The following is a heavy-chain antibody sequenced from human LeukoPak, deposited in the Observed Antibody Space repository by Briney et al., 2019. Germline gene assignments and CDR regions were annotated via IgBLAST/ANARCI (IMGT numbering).Heavy chain of an antibody. Sequence: SETLSLTCTVSGYSISSGYYWGWIRQPPGKGLEWIGSIYHSGSTYYNSSLKSRVTISLDTSKNQFSLKLSSVTAADTAVYYCAREDAVSSDDAFDLWGQGTMVTVS. J-gene: IGHJ3*01. CDR1: GYSISSGYY. V-gene: IGHV4-38-2*02. CDR3: AREDAVSSDDAFDL. D-gene: IGHD6-19*01. CDR2: IYHSGST.